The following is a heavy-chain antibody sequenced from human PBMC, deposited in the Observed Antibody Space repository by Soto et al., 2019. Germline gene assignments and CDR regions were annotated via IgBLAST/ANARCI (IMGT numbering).Heavy chain of an antibody. J-gene: IGHJ6*02. D-gene: IGHD3-10*01. Sequence: SETLSLTCTVSGGSISSYYWSWIRQPPGKGLEWIGYIYYSGSTNYNPSLKSRVTISVDTSKNQFSLKLSSVTAADTAMYYGGGGFVSGSYYKGGEDYYYYYVMDVWGQGTRVTFPS. CDR1: GGSISSYY. CDR3: GGGFVSGSYYKGGEDYYYYYVMDV. V-gene: IGHV4-59*01. CDR2: IYYSGST.